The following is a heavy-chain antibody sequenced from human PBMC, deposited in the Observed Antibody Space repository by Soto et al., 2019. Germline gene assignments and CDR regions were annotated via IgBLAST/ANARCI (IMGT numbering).Heavy chain of an antibody. CDR3: ARVFYHDSSGYGMDD. Sequence: QLVESGGGLVQPGGSLRLSCAASGFTFSDYWMHWVRQAPGKGLVWVSRINNDGSSSSYADSVKGRFSISRDNAKNTLFLQMNGLRAEDTAKYYCARVFYHDSSGYGMDDWGQGTTVIVSS. CDR1: GFTFSDYW. CDR2: INNDGSSS. V-gene: IGHV3-74*01. J-gene: IGHJ6*02. D-gene: IGHD3-22*01.